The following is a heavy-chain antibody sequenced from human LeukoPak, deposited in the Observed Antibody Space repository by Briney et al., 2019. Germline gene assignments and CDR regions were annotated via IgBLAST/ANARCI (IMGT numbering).Heavy chain of an antibody. Sequence: GASVKVSCKASGYTFTSYGISWVRQAPGQGLEWMGWISAYNGNTNYAQKLQGRVTMTTDTSTSTDYMELRSLGSDDTAVYCCARAQYGYVWGSYEDDNFDYWGQGTLVTVSS. CDR1: GYTFTSYG. D-gene: IGHD3-16*01. CDR3: ARAQYGYVWGSYEDDNFDY. J-gene: IGHJ4*02. V-gene: IGHV1-18*01. CDR2: ISAYNGNT.